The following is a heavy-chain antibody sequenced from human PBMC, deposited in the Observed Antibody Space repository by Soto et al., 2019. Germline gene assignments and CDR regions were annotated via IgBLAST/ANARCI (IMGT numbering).Heavy chain of an antibody. V-gene: IGHV4-4*02. Sequence: SETLSLTCAVSGGFISSGDWWRWVRQPPGKGLEWSGEIYHSGSTNYNPSLKSRVTISIDKSKSQFSLKLSSVTAADTAVYYCARVGRYICGSTYYFDYWRQGTLVTVSS. D-gene: IGHD5-18*01. CDR3: ARVGRYICGSTYYFDY. CDR2: IYHSGST. J-gene: IGHJ4*02. CDR1: GGFISSGDW.